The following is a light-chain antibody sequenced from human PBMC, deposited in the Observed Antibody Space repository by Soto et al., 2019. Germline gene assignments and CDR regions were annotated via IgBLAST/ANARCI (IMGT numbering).Light chain of an antibody. Sequence: QSALTQPASVSGSPGQAITISCTGTSSDVGGFNYVSWYQQHPGKAPQLVIYEVINRPSGVSDRLSGSKSGNTASLTISGLQAEDEADYYCSSYTTNITPVVFGGGTKLTVL. CDR1: SSDVGGFNY. J-gene: IGLJ2*01. CDR2: EVI. V-gene: IGLV2-14*01. CDR3: SSYTTNITPVV.